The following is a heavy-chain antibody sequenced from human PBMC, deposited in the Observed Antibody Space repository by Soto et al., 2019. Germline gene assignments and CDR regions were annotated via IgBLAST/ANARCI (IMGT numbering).Heavy chain of an antibody. CDR3: ATDGSYAQHV. D-gene: IGHD2-2*01. CDR1: GFTFSNTW. CDR2: INSDGTTT. J-gene: IGHJ6*02. Sequence: EVQLVVSGGGLVQPGGSLRLSCAASGFTFSNTWMHWVRKAPGKGLVWVSHINSDGTTTTYADSVKGRFTISRDNAKNTVHLQMNSLRAEDTAVYYCATDGSYAQHVSGQGTTVTVSS. V-gene: IGHV3-74*01.